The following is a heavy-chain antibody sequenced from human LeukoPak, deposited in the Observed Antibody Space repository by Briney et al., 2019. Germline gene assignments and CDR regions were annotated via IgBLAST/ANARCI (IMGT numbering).Heavy chain of an antibody. Sequence: GESLKISCKGSGYSFTSYWIGWVRQMPGKGLEWMGIIYPGDSDTRYSPSLQGQVTISADKSISTAYLQWSSLKASDTAMYYCARLVVVAATHYNWFDPWGQGTLVTVSS. CDR3: ARLVVVAATHYNWFDP. V-gene: IGHV5-51*01. CDR1: GYSFTSYW. CDR2: IYPGDSDT. J-gene: IGHJ5*02. D-gene: IGHD2-15*01.